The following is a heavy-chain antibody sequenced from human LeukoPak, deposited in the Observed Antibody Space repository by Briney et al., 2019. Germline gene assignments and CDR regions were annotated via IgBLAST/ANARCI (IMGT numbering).Heavy chain of an antibody. Sequence: SETLSLTCSVSGYSISSGYYWGWIRQPPGMGLEWIGNIYHSGSTYYNPSLKSRVTISLDTSKNQFSLKLSSVTAADTAVYYCARDLTVVVVTAIFYAFDIWGQGTMVTVSS. CDR1: GYSISSGYY. V-gene: IGHV4-38-2*02. CDR2: IYHSGST. J-gene: IGHJ3*02. CDR3: ARDLTVVVVTAIFYAFDI. D-gene: IGHD2-21*02.